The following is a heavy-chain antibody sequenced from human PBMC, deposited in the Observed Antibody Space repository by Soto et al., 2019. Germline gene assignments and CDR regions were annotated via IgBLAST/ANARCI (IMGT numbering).Heavy chain of an antibody. CDR3: ARGRFFCSTSCYVVSLYFHMDV. D-gene: IGHD2-2*01. CDR1: GDSVSSNSAA. J-gene: IGHJ6*03. Sequence: PSQTLSLTCAISGDSVSSNSAAWNWIRQSPSRGLEWLGRTYYRSKWYNDFAVSVESRMTINPDTSKNHFSLQLNSVTPEDTAVDYCARGRFFCSTSCYVVSLYFHMDVWGKGTTVTVSS. CDR2: TYYRSKWYN. V-gene: IGHV6-1*01.